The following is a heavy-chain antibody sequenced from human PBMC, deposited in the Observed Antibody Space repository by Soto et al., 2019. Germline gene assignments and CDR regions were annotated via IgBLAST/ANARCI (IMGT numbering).Heavy chain of an antibody. D-gene: IGHD6-13*01. Sequence: PGGSLRLSCAASGFTVSSNYMSWIRQAPGKWLEWVSVIYSGGSTYYADSVKGRFTISRDNSKNTLYLQMNSLRAEDTAVYYCARSSNSIAAAGTGFDYWGQGXLVTVYS. J-gene: IGHJ4*02. CDR2: IYSGGST. CDR3: ARSSNSIAAAGTGFDY. V-gene: IGHV3-53*01. CDR1: GFTVSSNY.